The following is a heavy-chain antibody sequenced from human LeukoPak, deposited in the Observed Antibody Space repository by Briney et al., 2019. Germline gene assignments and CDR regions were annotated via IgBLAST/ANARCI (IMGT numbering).Heavy chain of an antibody. CDR2: IIPIFGTA. CDR3: AREYCGGDCFGRYYFDY. CDR1: GGTFSSYA. J-gene: IGHJ4*02. D-gene: IGHD2-21*02. Sequence: SVKVSCKASGGTFSSYAISWVRQAPGQGLEWMGGIIPIFGTANCAQKFQGRVTITADESTSTAYMELSSLRSEDTAVYYCAREYCGGDCFGRYYFDYWGQGTLVTVSS. V-gene: IGHV1-69*13.